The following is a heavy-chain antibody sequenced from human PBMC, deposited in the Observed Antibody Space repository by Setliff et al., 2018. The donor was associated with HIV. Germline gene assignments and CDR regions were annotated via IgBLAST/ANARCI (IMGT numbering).Heavy chain of an antibody. D-gene: IGHD6-13*01. J-gene: IGHJ4*02. CDR3: ARFAGSSWVDY. CDR1: GDSISSNSYF. CDR2: ISSSGDT. Sequence: SETLSLTCTVFGDSISSNSYFWGWIRLPPGKGLEWIGSISSSGDTFYTPSLKNRVAISVETSKSLFSLNLNSATAADTAMYYCARFAGSSWVDYWGQGALVTVSS. V-gene: IGHV4-39*07.